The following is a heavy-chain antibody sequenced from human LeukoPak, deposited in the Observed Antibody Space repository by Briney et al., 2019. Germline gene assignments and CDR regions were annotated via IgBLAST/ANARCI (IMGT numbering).Heavy chain of an antibody. D-gene: IGHD6-19*01. Sequence: GGSLRLSCAASGFTFSSYEMNWVRQAPGKGLEWVSYISSSGSTIYYADSVKGRFTISRDNAKNSLYLQMNSLRAEDTAVYYCARSRSQWDYWGQGTLVTVSS. V-gene: IGHV3-48*03. CDR3: ARSRSQWDY. CDR2: ISSSGSTI. J-gene: IGHJ4*02. CDR1: GFTFSSYE.